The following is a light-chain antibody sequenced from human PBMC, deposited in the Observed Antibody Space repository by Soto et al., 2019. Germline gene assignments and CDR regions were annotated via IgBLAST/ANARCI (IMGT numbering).Light chain of an antibody. V-gene: IGKV3-15*01. CDR2: GAS. CDR1: QSVSSN. J-gene: IGKJ5*01. CDR3: QQYNSGPPIT. Sequence: EIVMTQSPATLSVSPGERATLSCRASQSVSSNLAWYQQKPGQAPRLLIYGASTRATGIPARFSGSGSGTDFTRTISSLQSEDFAVYYCQQYNSGPPITFGQGTRLEI.